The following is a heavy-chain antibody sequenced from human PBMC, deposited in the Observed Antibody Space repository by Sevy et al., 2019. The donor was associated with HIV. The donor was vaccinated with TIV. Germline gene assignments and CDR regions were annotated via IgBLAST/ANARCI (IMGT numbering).Heavy chain of an antibody. CDR1: GFTFSSYE. D-gene: IGHD6-13*01. V-gene: IGHV3-48*03. Sequence: GGSLRLSCAASGFTFSSYEMNWVRQAPGKGLEWVSYISSSGSTIYYADSVKGRFTISRDKAKNSLYLQMNSLRAEDTAVYYCARMVGQQLVLYYYYMDVWGKGTTVTVSS. CDR3: ARMVGQQLVLYYYYMDV. J-gene: IGHJ6*03. CDR2: ISSSGSTI.